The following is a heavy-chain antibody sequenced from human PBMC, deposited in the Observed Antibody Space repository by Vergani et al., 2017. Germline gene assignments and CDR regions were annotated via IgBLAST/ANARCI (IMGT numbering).Heavy chain of an antibody. D-gene: IGHD2-2*01. V-gene: IGHV4-38-2*02. CDR2: IYHSGST. J-gene: IGHJ5*02. CDR3: ARDPADIVVVPAAPWSWFDP. Sequence: QVQLQESGPGLVKPSETLSLTCAVSGYSISSGYYWGWIRQPPGKGLEWIGRIYHSGSTYYNPSLKSRVTIAVDTSKNQFSLKLSSVTAADTAVYYCARDPADIVVVPAAPWSWFDPWGQGTLVTVSS. CDR1: GYSISSGYY.